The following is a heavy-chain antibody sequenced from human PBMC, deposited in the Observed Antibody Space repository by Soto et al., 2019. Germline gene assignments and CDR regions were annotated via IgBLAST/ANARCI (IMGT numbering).Heavy chain of an antibody. CDR3: ANVFVSGYHWAGAFDF. D-gene: IGHD3-22*01. CDR2: IVGDASGI. Sequence: GGSLRLSCAASGFTFSTYAMNWVRRAPGKGLEWVAVIVGDASGIDYADSVKGRFTISRDNSKNTLYLQMTSLRAEDTATYYCANVFVSGYHWAGAFDFWCQGIMVTLSS. V-gene: IGHV3-23*01. CDR1: GFTFSTYA. J-gene: IGHJ3*01.